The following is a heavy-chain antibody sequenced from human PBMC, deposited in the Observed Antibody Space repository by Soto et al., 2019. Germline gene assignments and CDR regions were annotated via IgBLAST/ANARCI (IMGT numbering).Heavy chain of an antibody. CDR3: ARIESIARNWFDP. CDR2: IDPVDSYA. D-gene: IGHD6-13*01. V-gene: IGHV5-10-1*01. J-gene: IGHJ5*02. CDR1: GFSFTNYW. Sequence: PGESLKISCKGSGFSFTNYWISWVRQMPGKGLEWMGNIDPVDSYANYSPSFQGHVTFSVDTSISTAYLQWSSLKASDTAMYFCARIESIARNWFDPWGQGTQVAAPQ.